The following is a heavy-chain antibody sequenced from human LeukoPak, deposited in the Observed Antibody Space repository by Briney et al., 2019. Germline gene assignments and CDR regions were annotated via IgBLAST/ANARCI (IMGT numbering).Heavy chain of an antibody. Sequence: PGGSLRLSCAASGFTFSSYAMSWVRQAPGEGPEWVSAISGSGGSTYYADSVKGRFTISRDNSKNTLYLQMNSLRAEDTAVYYCAKDPPMAGGVLRHFDYWGQGTLVTVSS. V-gene: IGHV3-23*01. CDR2: ISGSGGST. CDR1: GFTFSSYA. J-gene: IGHJ4*02. D-gene: IGHD1-26*01. CDR3: AKDPPMAGGVLRHFDY.